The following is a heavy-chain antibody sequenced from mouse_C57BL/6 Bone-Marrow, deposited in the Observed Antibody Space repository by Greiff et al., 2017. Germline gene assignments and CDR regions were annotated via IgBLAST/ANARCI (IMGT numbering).Heavy chain of an antibody. CDR2: ISSGGDYI. CDR1: GFTFSSYA. Sequence: EVKLVESGEGLVKPGGSLKLSCAASGFTFSSYAMSLVRQTPEKRLEWVAYISSGGDYIYYADTVKGRFTISRDNARNTLYLQMSSLNSEDTAMYYCTRGESGGTPYFDYWGQGTTLTVSS. V-gene: IGHV5-9-1*02. CDR3: TRGESGGTPYFDY. D-gene: IGHD1-3*01. J-gene: IGHJ2*01.